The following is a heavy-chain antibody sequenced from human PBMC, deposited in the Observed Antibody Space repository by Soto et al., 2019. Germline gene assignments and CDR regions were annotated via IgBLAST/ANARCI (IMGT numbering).Heavy chain of an antibody. CDR2: IYPGDSDT. Sequence: PGESLKISCKGSGYSFTSYWIGWVRQMPGKGLEWMGIIYPGDSDTRYSPSFQGQVTISAGKSISTAYLQWSSLKASDTAMYYCARHVSIVYYDSSGYYLDYWCQGTLVTVSS. CDR1: GYSFTSYW. V-gene: IGHV5-51*01. J-gene: IGHJ4*02. D-gene: IGHD3-22*01. CDR3: ARHVSIVYYDSSGYYLDY.